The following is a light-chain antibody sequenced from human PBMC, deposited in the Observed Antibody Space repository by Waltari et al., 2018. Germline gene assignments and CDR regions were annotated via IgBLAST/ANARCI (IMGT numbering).Light chain of an antibody. CDR1: SSDVGGYNY. V-gene: IGLV2-14*01. Sequence: QSALTQPASVSGSPGQSITISCTGTSSDVGGYNYVSWYQQHPGKAPKLMSYDVSNRPSGVSNRFSGSKSGNAADLTISGLQAEDEADYYCSSYTGSSTYVFGTGTKVTV. CDR3: SSYTGSSTYV. J-gene: IGLJ1*01. CDR2: DVS.